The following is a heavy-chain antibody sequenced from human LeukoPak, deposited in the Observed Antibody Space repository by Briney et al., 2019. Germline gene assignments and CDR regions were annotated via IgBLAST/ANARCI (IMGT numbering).Heavy chain of an antibody. D-gene: IGHD3-9*01. CDR2: IIPIFGTA. V-gene: IGHV1-69*13. CDR3: ASGYDILTGYPY. Sequence: SVKVSCKASGGTFSSYAISWVRQAPGQGLEWMGGIIPIFGTANYAQKFQGRVTVTADESTSTAYMELSSLRSEDTAVYYCASGYDILTGYPYWGQGTLVTVSS. J-gene: IGHJ4*02. CDR1: GGTFSSYA.